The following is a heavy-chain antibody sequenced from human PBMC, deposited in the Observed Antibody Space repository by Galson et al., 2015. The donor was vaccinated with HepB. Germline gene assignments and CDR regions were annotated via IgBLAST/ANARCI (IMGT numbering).Heavy chain of an antibody. CDR2: IHPGESDT. CDR3: ARLGGIEGATPENFDS. Sequence: WVRQVPGKGLEWMGIIHPGESDTNFSPSFQDQVTISADKSINTAYLQWSSLKVSDTAMYFCARLGGIEGATPENFDSWGQGTLVTVSS. D-gene: IGHD1-26*01. J-gene: IGHJ4*02. V-gene: IGHV5-51*01.